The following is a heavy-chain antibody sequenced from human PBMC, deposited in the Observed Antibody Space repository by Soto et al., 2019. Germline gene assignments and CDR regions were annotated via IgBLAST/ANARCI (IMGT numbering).Heavy chain of an antibody. CDR1: GGTFRGYA. J-gene: IGHJ4*02. Sequence: QVQLVQSGAEVKKPGSSVKVSCQASGGTFRGYAISWVRQAPGQGLEWLGGILPTSVTPNYAQKFQGRVTLTADESTNTAFLELRSLRSADTVVYYCARGYDVNSELDYWGQGTLVTVSS. CDR2: ILPTSVTP. CDR3: ARGYDVNSELDY. V-gene: IGHV1-69*01. D-gene: IGHD3-22*01.